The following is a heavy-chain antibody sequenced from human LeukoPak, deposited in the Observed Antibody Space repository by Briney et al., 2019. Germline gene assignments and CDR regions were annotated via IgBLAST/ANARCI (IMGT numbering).Heavy chain of an antibody. CDR3: ACRYGSGSYYDY. V-gene: IGHV3-21*01. J-gene: IGHJ4*02. D-gene: IGHD3-10*01. CDR2: ISSSSSYI. Sequence: GGSLRLSCAASGFTFSSYSMNWVRQAPGKGLEWVSSISSSSSYIYYADSVKGRFTISRDNAKNSPYLQMNSLRAEDTAVYYCACRYGSGSYYDYWGQGTLVTVSS. CDR1: GFTFSSYS.